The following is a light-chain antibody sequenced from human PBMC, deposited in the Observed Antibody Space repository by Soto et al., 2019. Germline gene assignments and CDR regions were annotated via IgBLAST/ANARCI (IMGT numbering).Light chain of an antibody. J-gene: IGKJ2*01. CDR3: QQYGSSPYT. CDR1: QSVSSRL. CDR2: GAS. Sequence: EIVLTQSPGTLSLSPGERATLSCRASQSVSSRLLAWYQQKPGQAPRLLMYGASNRATGIPDRFSGTGSGTDFTLTISRLEPEDFAVYYCQQYGSSPYTLGLGTKLEIK. V-gene: IGKV3-20*01.